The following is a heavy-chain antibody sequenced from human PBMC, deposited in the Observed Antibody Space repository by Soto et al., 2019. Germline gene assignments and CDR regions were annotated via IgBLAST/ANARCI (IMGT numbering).Heavy chain of an antibody. Sequence: GGSLRLSCAASGFTFSSYWMSWVRQAPGKGLEWVANIKQDGSEKYYVDSVKGRFTISRDNAKNSLYLQMNSLRAEDTAVYYCARLSPSDILTGYPYYFDYWGQGTLVTVSS. CDR3: ARLSPSDILTGYPYYFDY. D-gene: IGHD3-9*01. CDR1: GFTFSSYW. J-gene: IGHJ4*02. CDR2: IKQDGSEK. V-gene: IGHV3-7*01.